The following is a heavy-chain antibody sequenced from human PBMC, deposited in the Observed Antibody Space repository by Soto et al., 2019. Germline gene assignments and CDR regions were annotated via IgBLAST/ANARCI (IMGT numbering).Heavy chain of an antibody. V-gene: IGHV3-15*01. Sequence: GGSLRLSCAASGFTFSNAWMSWVRQAPGNGLEWVGRIKSKTDGGTTDYAAPVKGRFTISRDDSKNTLYLQMNSLKTEDTAVYYCTTERGTGTTNFDYWGKGTLVTVSS. CDR1: GFTFSNAW. J-gene: IGHJ4*02. D-gene: IGHD1-1*01. CDR3: TTERGTGTTNFDY. CDR2: IKSKTDGGTT.